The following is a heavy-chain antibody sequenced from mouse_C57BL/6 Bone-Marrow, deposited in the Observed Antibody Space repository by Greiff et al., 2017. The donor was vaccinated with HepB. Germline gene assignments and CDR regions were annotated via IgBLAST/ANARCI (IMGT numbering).Heavy chain of an antibody. Sequence: EVQLQESGGGLVKPGGSLKLSCAASGFTFSSYTMSWVRQTPEKRLEWVATISGGGGNTYYPDSVKGRFTISRDNAKNTLYLQMSSLRSEDTALYYCARQEGYWGQGTSVTVSS. CDR3: ARQEGY. CDR1: GFTFSSYT. V-gene: IGHV5-9*01. CDR2: ISGGGGNT. J-gene: IGHJ4*01.